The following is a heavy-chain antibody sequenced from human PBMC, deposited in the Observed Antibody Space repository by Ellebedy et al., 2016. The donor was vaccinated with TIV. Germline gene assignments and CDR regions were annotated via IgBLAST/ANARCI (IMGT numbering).Heavy chain of an antibody. CDR1: GDSISPYY. J-gene: IGHJ6*03. CDR2: IYYSGST. Sequence: GSLRLSXTVSGDSISPYYWSWMRQPPGKRLEWIGYIYYSGSTNYNPSLKSRVILSVDRSKNQFSLKLTSVTAADTAVYYCARDRSDGEFWGGTDYYMDVWGTGTTVTVSS. CDR3: ARDRSDGEFWGGTDYYMDV. V-gene: IGHV4-59*01. D-gene: IGHD3-3*01.